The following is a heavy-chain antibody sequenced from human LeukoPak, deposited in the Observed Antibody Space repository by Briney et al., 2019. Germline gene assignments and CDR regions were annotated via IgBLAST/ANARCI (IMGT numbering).Heavy chain of an antibody. Sequence: PILGTANYAQKFQGRVTITADESTSTAYMELSSLRSEDTAVYYCASMVRGAYRYNWFDPWGQGTLVTVSS. D-gene: IGHD3-10*01. V-gene: IGHV1-69*11. CDR2: PILGTA. CDR3: ASMVRGAYRYNWFDP. J-gene: IGHJ5*02.